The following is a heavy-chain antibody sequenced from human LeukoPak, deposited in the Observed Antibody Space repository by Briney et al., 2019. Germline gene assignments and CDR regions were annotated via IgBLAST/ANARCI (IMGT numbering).Heavy chain of an antibody. Sequence: SVKVSCKASGGTFSSYTISWVRQAPGQGLEWMGRIIPILGIANYAQKFQGRVTITADKSTSTAYMELSSLRSGDTAVYYCARAHSYGGQASFDYWGQGTLVTVSS. CDR1: GGTFSSYT. V-gene: IGHV1-69*02. J-gene: IGHJ4*02. D-gene: IGHD5-18*01. CDR3: ARAHSYGGQASFDY. CDR2: IIPILGIA.